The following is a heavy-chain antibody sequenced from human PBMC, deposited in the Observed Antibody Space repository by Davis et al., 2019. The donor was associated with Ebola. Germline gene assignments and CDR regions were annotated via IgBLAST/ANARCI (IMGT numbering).Heavy chain of an antibody. V-gene: IGHV4-59*01. CDR1: GGSISSYY. D-gene: IGHD6-13*01. Sequence: PSETLSLTCTVSGGSISSYYWSWIRQPPGKGLEWIGYIYYSGSTNYNPSLKSRVTISVDTSKNQFSLKLSSVTAADTAVYYCARDIRGIASVWGQGTTVTVSS. CDR2: IYYSGST. J-gene: IGHJ6*02. CDR3: ARDIRGIASV.